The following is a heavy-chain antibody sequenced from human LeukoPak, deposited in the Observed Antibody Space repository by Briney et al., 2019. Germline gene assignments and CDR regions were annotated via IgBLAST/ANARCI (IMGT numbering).Heavy chain of an antibody. V-gene: IGHV4-39*01. Sequence: KPSETLSLTCTVSGGSVSSSSYYWGWIRQPPGEGLEWIGSIYYSGSTYYNPSLKSRVTVSVDTSKNQFSLKLRSVTAADTAVFYCARLRSPNYFDYWGRGTLVTVSS. J-gene: IGHJ4*02. CDR1: GGSVSSSSYY. CDR3: ARLRSPNYFDY. CDR2: IYYSGST.